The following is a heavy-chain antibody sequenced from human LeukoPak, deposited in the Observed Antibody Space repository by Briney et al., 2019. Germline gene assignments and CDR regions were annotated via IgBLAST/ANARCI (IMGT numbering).Heavy chain of an antibody. CDR2: IYYSGST. J-gene: IGHJ6*03. Sequence: SETLSLTCTVSGGSISSSSYYWGWIRQPPGKGLEWIGSIYYSGSTYYNPSLKSRVTISVDTSKNQFSLKLSSVTAADTAVYYCARVGGYCSSTSCLYYYYYMDVWGKGTTVTVSS. D-gene: IGHD2-2*01. V-gene: IGHV4-39*07. CDR3: ARVGGYCSSTSCLYYYYYMDV. CDR1: GGSISSSSYY.